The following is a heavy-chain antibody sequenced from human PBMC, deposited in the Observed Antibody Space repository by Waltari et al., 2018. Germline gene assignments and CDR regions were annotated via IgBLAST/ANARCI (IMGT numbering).Heavy chain of an antibody. CDR3: ARAYDESGYAFDY. CDR2: IWYGGTNK. V-gene: IGHV3-33*01. CDR1: GFDFSDSL. D-gene: IGHD3-3*01. J-gene: IGHJ4*02. Sequence: QVRLVESGGAVVPPGRSLSLPCAASGFDFSDSLMHWVRQAPGKGLEWLAVIWYGGTNKKYADNVVRGRFTISRDDSQNTPHLDLNNLSGDDTAVYYCARAYDESGYAFDYWGQGAPVTVSA.